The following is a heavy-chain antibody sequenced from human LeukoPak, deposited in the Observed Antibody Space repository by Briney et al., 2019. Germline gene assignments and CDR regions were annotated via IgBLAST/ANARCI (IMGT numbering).Heavy chain of an antibody. CDR3: ARGFDYGGVLDY. V-gene: IGHV1-8*01. CDR2: MNPNSGNT. CDR1: GYTSTSYD. D-gene: IGHD4-23*01. Sequence: ASVKVSCKASGYTSTSYDINWVRQATGQGLEWMGWMNPNSGNTGYAQKFQGRVTMTRNTSISTAYMELRSLRSDDTAVYYCARGFDYGGVLDYWGQGTLVTVSS. J-gene: IGHJ4*02.